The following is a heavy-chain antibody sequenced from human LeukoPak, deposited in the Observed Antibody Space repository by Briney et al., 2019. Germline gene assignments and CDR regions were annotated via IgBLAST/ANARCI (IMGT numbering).Heavy chain of an antibody. CDR3: ARTSPTSHFDF. Sequence: PGGSLRLSXAASGFTFTTYWMHWVGQAPGKGLVWVSRINGDGSSSNYADSVKGRFTISRDNARNTLYLQMNSLRAEDTALYYCARTSPTSHFDFWGQGTLVTVSS. CDR2: INGDGSSS. D-gene: IGHD3-16*01. J-gene: IGHJ4*02. CDR1: GFTFTTYW. V-gene: IGHV3-74*01.